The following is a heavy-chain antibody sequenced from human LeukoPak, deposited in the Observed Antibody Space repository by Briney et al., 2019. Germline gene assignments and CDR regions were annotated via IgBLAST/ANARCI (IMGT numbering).Heavy chain of an antibody. Sequence: GGSLRLSCAASGFTFSSYAMSWVRQAPGKGLEWVSAISGSGGSTYYADSVKGRFTISRDNSKNTQYLQMNSLRAEDTAVYYCAKEVSVSRWLLLGDYFDYWGQGTLVTVSS. CDR3: AKEVSVSRWLLLGDYFDY. D-gene: IGHD2-15*01. J-gene: IGHJ4*02. CDR2: ISGSGGST. V-gene: IGHV3-23*01. CDR1: GFTFSSYA.